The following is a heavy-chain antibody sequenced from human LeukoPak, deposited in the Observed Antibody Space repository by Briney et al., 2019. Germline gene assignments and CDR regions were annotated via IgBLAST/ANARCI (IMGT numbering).Heavy chain of an antibody. Sequence: SETLSLTCTVSGGSISSGDYYWSWIRQPQGKGLEWIGYIYYSGSTYYNPSLKSRVTISVDTSKNQFSLKLSSVTAADTAVYYCARALDRNRAGDYFDYWGQGTLVTVSS. CDR2: IYYSGST. D-gene: IGHD1/OR15-1a*01. J-gene: IGHJ4*02. CDR1: GGSISSGDYY. CDR3: ARALDRNRAGDYFDY. V-gene: IGHV4-30-4*08.